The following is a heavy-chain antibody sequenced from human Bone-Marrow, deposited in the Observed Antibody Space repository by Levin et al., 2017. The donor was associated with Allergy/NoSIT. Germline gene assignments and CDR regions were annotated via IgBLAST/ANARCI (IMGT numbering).Heavy chain of an antibody. Sequence: ASVKVSCKASGYTFTSYAMHWVRQAPGQRLEWMGWINAGNGNTKYSQKFQGRVTITRDTSASTAYMELSSLRSEDTAVYYCAREFRYSSGWYGAARYGMDVWGQGTTVTVSS. CDR3: AREFRYSSGWYGAARYGMDV. CDR1: GYTFTSYA. V-gene: IGHV1-3*01. D-gene: IGHD6-19*01. CDR2: INAGNGNT. J-gene: IGHJ6*02.